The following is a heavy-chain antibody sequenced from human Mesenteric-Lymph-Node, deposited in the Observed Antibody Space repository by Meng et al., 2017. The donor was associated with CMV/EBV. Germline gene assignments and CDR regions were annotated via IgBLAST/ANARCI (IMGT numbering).Heavy chain of an antibody. CDR2: IKEDGSEI. D-gene: IGHD1-14*01. J-gene: IGHJ5*02. Sequence: GESLKISCAASGFTFSSYGMHWVRQAPGKGLEWVANIKEDGSEIYYADSVKGRFTISRDNAKNSLYLQMNSLRAEDTAVYYCAREAGHRDWFDPWGQGTLVTVSS. CDR1: GFTFSSYG. CDR3: AREAGHRDWFDP. V-gene: IGHV3-7*03.